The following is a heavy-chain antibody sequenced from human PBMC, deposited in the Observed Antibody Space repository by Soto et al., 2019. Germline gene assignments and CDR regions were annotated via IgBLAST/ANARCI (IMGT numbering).Heavy chain of an antibody. Sequence: RGSLRLSCAASGFTFSSYWMHWVRQAPGKGLVWVSRVNSDGSTTTYADSVKGRFTISRDNAKNTLYLQMNSLRAEDTAVYYCVSGEGGWETYLGKGTLGTVSS. D-gene: IGHD6-19*01. V-gene: IGHV3-74*01. CDR1: GFTFSSYW. CDR3: VSGEGGWETY. CDR2: VNSDGSTT. J-gene: IGHJ1*01.